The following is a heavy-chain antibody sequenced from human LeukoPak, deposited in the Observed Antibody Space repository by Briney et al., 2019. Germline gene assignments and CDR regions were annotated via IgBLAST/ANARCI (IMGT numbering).Heavy chain of an antibody. Sequence: QPGGSLRLSCAVSGFTFSNYWMNWVRQAPGKGLEWVANIKQDGSEKYYVDSVKGRLTISRDNAKNSLYLQMNSLRVEDTAVYYCARAMDYWGQGTLVTVSS. J-gene: IGHJ4*02. V-gene: IGHV3-7*03. CDR2: IKQDGSEK. CDR1: GFTFSNYW. CDR3: ARAMDY.